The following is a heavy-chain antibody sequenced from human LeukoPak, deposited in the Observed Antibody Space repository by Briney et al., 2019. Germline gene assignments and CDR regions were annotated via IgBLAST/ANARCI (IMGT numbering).Heavy chain of an antibody. CDR2: INHSGST. J-gene: IGHJ5*02. CDR3: ARNHPGYSSSWYGYNWFDP. V-gene: IGHV4-34*01. Sequence: SETLSLTCAVYGGSFSGYYWSWIRQPPGKGLEWIGEINHSGSTNYNPSLKSRVTISVDTSKNQFSLKLSSVTAADTAVYYCARNHPGYSSSWYGYNWFDPWGQGTLVTVSS. CDR1: GGSFSGYY. D-gene: IGHD6-13*01.